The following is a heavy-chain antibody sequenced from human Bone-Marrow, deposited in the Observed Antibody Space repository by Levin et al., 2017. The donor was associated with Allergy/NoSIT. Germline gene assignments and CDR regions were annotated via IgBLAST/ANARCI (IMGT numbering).Heavy chain of an antibody. Sequence: SETLSLTCTVSGDSISSGGFYWNWIRQHPGQGLEWIGYIYYTGSTYYNLSLKSRVTISVDTSKNQFSLKLNSVTAADTAVYYCARGGYSGYERIPFDYWGQGTLVTVSS. CDR3: ARGGYSGYERIPFDY. J-gene: IGHJ4*02. V-gene: IGHV4-31*03. CDR1: GDSISSGGFY. CDR2: IYYTGST. D-gene: IGHD5-12*01.